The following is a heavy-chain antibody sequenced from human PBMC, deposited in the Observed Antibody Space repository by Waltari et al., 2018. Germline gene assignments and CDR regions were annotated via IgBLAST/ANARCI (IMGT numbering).Heavy chain of an antibody. Sequence: EVQLVESGGGLIQPGGSLRLSCAASGFTVSSNYMSWVRQAPGKGLEWVSVIYSGGSTYYADSVKGRFTISRDNSKNTLYLQMNTLRAGDTAVYYCAKSLGDTYGRYPMDYWGQGTLVTVSS. CDR2: IYSGGST. V-gene: IGHV3-53*01. CDR1: GFTVSSNY. D-gene: IGHD3-10*01. J-gene: IGHJ4*02. CDR3: AKSLGDTYGRYPMDY.